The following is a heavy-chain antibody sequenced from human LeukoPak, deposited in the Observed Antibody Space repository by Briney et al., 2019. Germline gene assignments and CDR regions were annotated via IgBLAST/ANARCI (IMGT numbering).Heavy chain of an antibody. J-gene: IGHJ4*02. D-gene: IGHD3-10*01. V-gene: IGHV3-21*04. CDR3: ARDSRFGELSY. Sequence: PGGSLRLSCAASGFNFTNYGMNWVRQAPGKGLEWVSYIYSGTYIHYADSVKGRFTISRDNAKNSLYLQMNSLRAEDTAVYYCARDSRFGELSYWGQGTLVTVSS. CDR2: IYSGTYI. CDR1: GFNFTNYG.